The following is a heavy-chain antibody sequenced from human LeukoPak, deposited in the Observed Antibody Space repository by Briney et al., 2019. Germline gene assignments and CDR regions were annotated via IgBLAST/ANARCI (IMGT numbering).Heavy chain of an antibody. Sequence: QTLSLTCAISGDSVSSNTATWNWIRQSPSRGLEWLGRTYYRSKWYNEYAVSVESRMTINADTSKNQLSLQLNSVTPEDTAVYFCASGHHLDYWGQGTLVTVSS. V-gene: IGHV6-1*01. CDR1: GDSVSSNTAT. CDR3: ASGHHLDY. CDR2: TYYRSKWYN. J-gene: IGHJ4*02.